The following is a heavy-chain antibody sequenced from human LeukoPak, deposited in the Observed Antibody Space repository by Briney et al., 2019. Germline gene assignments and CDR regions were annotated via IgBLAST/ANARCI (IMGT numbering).Heavy chain of an antibody. D-gene: IGHD3-22*01. CDR1: GFTFSSSG. J-gene: IGHJ4*02. Sequence: PGGSLRLSCAASGFTFSSSGMSWVSQAPGKGLEWVSSITYSGGSTYYADSVKGRFTISRDNSRNTLYLQMHSLRAEDTAVYYCARVYDSSGYTMDSWGQGIRVTVSS. CDR2: ITYSGGST. V-gene: IGHV3-23*01. CDR3: ARVYDSSGYTMDS.